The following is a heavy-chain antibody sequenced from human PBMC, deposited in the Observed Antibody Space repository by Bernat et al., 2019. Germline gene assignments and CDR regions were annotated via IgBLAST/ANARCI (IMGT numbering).Heavy chain of an antibody. CDR3: ARQDYGSGSYYNLAGNAFDI. Sequence: ELQLVQSGAQVKKPGESLKISCKASGYSFTSYWIGWVRQMPGKGLQWMGIIYPGDSDTRYSTSFQGQVTISADKSISTDYVQWSSLKASDTAMYYWARQDYGSGSYYNLAGNAFDIWGQGTMVTVSS. D-gene: IGHD3-10*01. J-gene: IGHJ3*02. V-gene: IGHV5-51*01. CDR1: GYSFTSYW. CDR2: IYPGDSDT.